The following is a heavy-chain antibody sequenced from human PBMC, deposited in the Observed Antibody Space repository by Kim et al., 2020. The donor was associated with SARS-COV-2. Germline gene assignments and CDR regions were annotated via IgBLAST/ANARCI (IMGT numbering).Heavy chain of an antibody. D-gene: IGHD2-2*01. Sequence: SETLSLTCAVYGGSFSGYYWSWIRQPPGKGLEWIGEVNHSGSTNYNPSLKSRVTISVDTSKNQFSLKLSSVTAADTAVYYCARAGGYCSSTSCFWCWFDPWGQGTLVTVSS. CDR3: ARAGGYCSSTSCFWCWFDP. J-gene: IGHJ5*02. CDR1: GGSFSGYY. V-gene: IGHV4-34*01. CDR2: VNHSGST.